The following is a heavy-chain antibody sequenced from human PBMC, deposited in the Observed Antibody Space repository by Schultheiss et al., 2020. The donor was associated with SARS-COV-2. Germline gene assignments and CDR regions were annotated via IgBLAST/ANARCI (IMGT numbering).Heavy chain of an antibody. CDR1: GFTFSRYA. D-gene: IGHD3-22*01. CDR3: ARVMTYYYDSSGSYDY. Sequence: GGSLRLSCAASGFTFSRYAMNWVRQAPGKGLEWVSYISSSGSTIYYADSVKGRFTISRDNSKNTLYLQMNSLRAEDTAVYYCARVMTYYYDSSGSYDYWGQGTLVTVSS. CDR2: ISSSGSTI. V-gene: IGHV3-48*01. J-gene: IGHJ4*02.